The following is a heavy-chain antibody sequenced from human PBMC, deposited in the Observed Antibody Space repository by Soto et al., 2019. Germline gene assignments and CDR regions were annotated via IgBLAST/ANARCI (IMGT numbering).Heavy chain of an antibody. D-gene: IGHD5-18*01. J-gene: IGHJ4*02. CDR3: ARLVHTALVTGYFDY. CDR1: GGTFSSYA. Sequence: QVQLVQSGAEVKKPGSSVKVSCKASGGTFSSYAISWVRQAPVQGLEWMGGIIPIFGTANYAQKFQGRVTITADKSTSTAYMELSSLRSEDTALYYCARLVHTALVTGYFDYWGQGNLVTVSS. V-gene: IGHV1-69*06. CDR2: IIPIFGTA.